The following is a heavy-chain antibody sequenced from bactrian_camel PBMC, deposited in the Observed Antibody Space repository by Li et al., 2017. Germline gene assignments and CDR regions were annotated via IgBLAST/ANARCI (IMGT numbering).Heavy chain of an antibody. D-gene: IGHD2*01. CDR1: GYTYSSYC. J-gene: IGHJ4*01. CDR2: VHSDGST. CDR3: AALYTGISGCYSTSLAPASFDY. Sequence: VQLVESGGGSVQAGGSLRLSCAASGYTYSSYCMGWFRQAPGKEREGVAAVHSDGSTSYADSVKGRFTISKVNAEKTLYLQMNSLKPEDTAIYYCAALYTGISGCYSTSLAPASFDYWGQGTQVTVS. V-gene: IGHV3S53*01.